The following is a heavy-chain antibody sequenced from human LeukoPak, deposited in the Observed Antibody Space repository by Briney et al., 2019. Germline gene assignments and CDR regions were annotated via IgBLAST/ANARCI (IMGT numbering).Heavy chain of an antibody. Sequence: ASVKVSCKASGYTFTSYGISWVRQAPGQGLEWMGWISAYNGNTNYAQKLQGRVTMTTDTSTSTAYMELRSLRSDDTAVYYCARGELIYPISSSSVTFDYWGQGTLVTVSS. V-gene: IGHV1-18*01. D-gene: IGHD6-6*01. CDR3: ARGELIYPISSSSVTFDY. CDR1: GYTFTSYG. CDR2: ISAYNGNT. J-gene: IGHJ4*02.